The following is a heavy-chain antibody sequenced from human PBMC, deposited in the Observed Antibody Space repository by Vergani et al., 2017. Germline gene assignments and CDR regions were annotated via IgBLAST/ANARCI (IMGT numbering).Heavy chain of an antibody. D-gene: IGHD1-14*01. V-gene: IGHV3-33*01. J-gene: IGHJ5*02. CDR2: TWHDGNNK. CDR3: ARDLRLHYNRFDP. Sequence: QVQLVESGGGVVQPGRSLRLSCAASGFTFNQYGMHWVRQAPGQGLEWVAVTWHDGNNKQYADSVKGRFTISSDNSKSTMYLQMNSLRDEDTGVYYCARDLRLHYNRFDPWGQGTMVTVSS. CDR1: GFTFNQYG.